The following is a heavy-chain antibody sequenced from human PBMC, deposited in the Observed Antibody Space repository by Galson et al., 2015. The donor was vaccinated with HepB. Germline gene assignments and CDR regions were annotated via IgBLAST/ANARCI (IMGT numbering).Heavy chain of an antibody. J-gene: IGHJ6*02. CDR1: GFTFSGSA. D-gene: IGHD3-9*01. Sequence: SLRLSCAASGFTFSGSAMHWVRQASGKGLEWVGRIRSKANSYATTYAASVKGRFTISRDDSKNTAYLQMNSLKTEDTAVYYCSRVYDILSGSRYYYYFYGMDVWGQGTTVTVSS. CDR2: IRSKANSYAT. CDR3: SRVYDILSGSRYYYYFYGMDV. V-gene: IGHV3-73*01.